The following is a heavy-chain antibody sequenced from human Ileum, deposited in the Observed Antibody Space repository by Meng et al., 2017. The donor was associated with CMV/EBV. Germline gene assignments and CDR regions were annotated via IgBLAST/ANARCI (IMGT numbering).Heavy chain of an antibody. CDR1: GFDLDDFA. V-gene: IGHV3-9*01. CDR2: ISWNSDRL. CDR3: AKDMSRGVLGSTTFDS. D-gene: IGHD2/OR15-2a*01. J-gene: IGHJ4*02. Sequence: GGSLRLSCVGSGFDLDDFAMHWVRQVPGKGLEWVSSISWNSDRLDYAGPVKGRFTISRDNAKNSLFVQMSSLKPEDTALYYCAKDMSRGVLGSTTFDSWGQGTLVTVSS.